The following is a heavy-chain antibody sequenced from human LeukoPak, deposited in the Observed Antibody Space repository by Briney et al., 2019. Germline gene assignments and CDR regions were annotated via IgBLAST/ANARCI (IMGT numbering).Heavy chain of an antibody. J-gene: IGHJ4*02. CDR1: GFIFSDYD. CDR2: IDTSSSTI. Sequence: PGGSLRLSCAASGFIFSDYDMTWIRQAPGKGLEWISYIDTSSSTIYYADSVKGRFTISRDNAKNSLFLQMNSLRAEDTAVYYCAKLDGDSGSYCFDYWGQGTLVAVSS. D-gene: IGHD1-26*01. V-gene: IGHV3-11*01. CDR3: AKLDGDSGSYCFDY.